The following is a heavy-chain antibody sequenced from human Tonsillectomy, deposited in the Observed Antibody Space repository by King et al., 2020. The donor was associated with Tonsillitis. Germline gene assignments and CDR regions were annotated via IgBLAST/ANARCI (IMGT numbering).Heavy chain of an antibody. Sequence: TLKESGPTLVKPTQTLTLTCTFSGFSLSTSGVGVGWIRQPPGKALEWLALIYWNDDKRYSPSLKSRLTITKDTSKNQVVLTMTNMDPVDTATYYCANSSWYSSSWLWSAFDIWGQGTMVTVSS. CDR1: GFSLSTSGVG. CDR3: ANSSWYSSSWLWSAFDI. J-gene: IGHJ3*02. V-gene: IGHV2-5*01. D-gene: IGHD6-13*01. CDR2: IYWNDDK.